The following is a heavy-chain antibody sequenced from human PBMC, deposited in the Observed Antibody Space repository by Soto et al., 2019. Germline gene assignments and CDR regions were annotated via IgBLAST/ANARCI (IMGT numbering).Heavy chain of an antibody. CDR3: ASSYGSGYRAFDY. V-gene: IGHV1-69*02. J-gene: IGHJ4*02. CDR2: VNPIVSMS. Sequence: QVQLVQSGAEVKRPGSSVKVSCKASGDTFNFYSINWVRQAPGLGLEWMGRVNPIVSMSNYAQKFQGRVTMTADKSTSTASMELSSLRSEDTDIYYCASSYGSGYRAFDYWGQGALVTVSS. CDR1: GDTFNFYS. D-gene: IGHD3-10*01.